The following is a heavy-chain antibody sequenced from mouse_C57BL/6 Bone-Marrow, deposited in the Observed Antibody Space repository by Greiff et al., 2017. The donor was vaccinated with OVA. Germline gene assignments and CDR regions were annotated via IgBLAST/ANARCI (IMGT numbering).Heavy chain of an antibody. Sequence: EVKVEESGGGLVKPGGSLKLSCAASGFTFSSYAMSWVRQTPEKRLEWVATISDGGSYTYYPDNVKGRFTISRDNAKNNLYLQMSHLKSEDTAMYYCARGDYYGSLYAMDYWGQGTSVTVSS. CDR1: GFTFSSYA. CDR3: ARGDYYGSLYAMDY. J-gene: IGHJ4*01. V-gene: IGHV5-4*03. CDR2: ISDGGSYT. D-gene: IGHD1-1*01.